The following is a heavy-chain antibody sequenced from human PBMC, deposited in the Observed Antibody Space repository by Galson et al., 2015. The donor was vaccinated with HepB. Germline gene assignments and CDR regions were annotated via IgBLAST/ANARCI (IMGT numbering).Heavy chain of an antibody. Sequence: SLRLSCAASGFTFSSYAMSWVRQAPGKGLEWVSAISGSGGSTYYADSVKGRFTISRDNSKNTLYLQMNSLRAEDTAVYYCAKAWDCSSTSCSFDYWGQGTLVTVSS. CDR3: AKAWDCSSTSCSFDY. J-gene: IGHJ4*02. D-gene: IGHD2-2*01. CDR2: ISGSGGST. V-gene: IGHV3-23*01. CDR1: GFTFSSYA.